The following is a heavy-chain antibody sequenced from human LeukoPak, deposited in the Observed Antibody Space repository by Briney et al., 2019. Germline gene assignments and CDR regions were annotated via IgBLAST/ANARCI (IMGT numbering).Heavy chain of an antibody. J-gene: IGHJ4*02. CDR3: ARGIYGSGSYYRV. Sequence: ASVKVSCKASGYTFTNYDFSWVRQAPGQGLEWMGWINPNSGGTNYAQKFQGRVTMTRDTSISTAYMELSRLRSDDTAVYYCARGIYGSGSYYRVWGQGTLVTVSS. CDR2: INPNSGGT. D-gene: IGHD3-10*01. V-gene: IGHV1-2*02. CDR1: GYTFTNYD.